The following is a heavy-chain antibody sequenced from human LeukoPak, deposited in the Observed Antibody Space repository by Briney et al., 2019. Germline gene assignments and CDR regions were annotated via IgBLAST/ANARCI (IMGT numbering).Heavy chain of an antibody. CDR3: ARDSGQYWYFDL. Sequence: SQTLSLTCTVSGGSISSGSYYWSWIRQPAGKGLEWMGRIYTSGSTNYNPSLKSRVTISVDTSKNQFSLKLSSVTAADTAVYYCARDSGQYWYFDLWGRSTLVTVSS. CDR2: IYTSGST. V-gene: IGHV4-61*02. D-gene: IGHD1-14*01. J-gene: IGHJ2*01. CDR1: GGSISSGSYY.